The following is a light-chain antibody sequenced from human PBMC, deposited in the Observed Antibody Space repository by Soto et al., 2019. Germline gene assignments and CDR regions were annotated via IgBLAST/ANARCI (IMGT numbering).Light chain of an antibody. CDR3: QQSYNTPRT. Sequence: DIQMTQSPSSLSASVGDRVTITFRASQSISSYLNWYQQKPGKAPKLLIYAASSLQSGVPSRFSGSGSGTDFTLTISSLQPEDFATYYCQQSYNTPRTFGQGTKVDIK. J-gene: IGKJ1*01. CDR1: QSISSY. V-gene: IGKV1-39*01. CDR2: AAS.